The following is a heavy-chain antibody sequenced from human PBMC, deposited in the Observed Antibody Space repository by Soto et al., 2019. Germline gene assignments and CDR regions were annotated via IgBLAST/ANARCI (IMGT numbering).Heavy chain of an antibody. CDR2: ISSDGSIK. V-gene: IGHV3-30-3*01. D-gene: IGHD1-26*01. CDR3: TRGDRSPSIYYYYLMDV. J-gene: IGHJ6*02. Sequence: GGSLRLSCAASGFTFSTYNMHWVRQAPGKGLEWVAVISSDGSIKYYADSVKGPFTISRDNSKNTLYLKLDSLRAEDTAVYYCTRGDRSPSIYYYYLMDVWGQGTTVTVSS. CDR1: GFTFSTYN.